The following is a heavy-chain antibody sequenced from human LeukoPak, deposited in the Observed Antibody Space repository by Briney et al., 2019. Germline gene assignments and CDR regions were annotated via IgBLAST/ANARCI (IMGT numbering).Heavy chain of an antibody. Sequence: GGSLRLSCAASGFTFSSYWMSWVRQAPGKGLGWVANIKQDGSEKYYVDSVKGRFTISRDNAKNSLYLQMNSLRAEDTAVYYCARSPPRYDSSGYYYGYWGQGTLVTVSS. V-gene: IGHV3-7*01. CDR2: IKQDGSEK. CDR3: ARSPPRYDSSGYYYGY. D-gene: IGHD3-22*01. J-gene: IGHJ4*02. CDR1: GFTFSSYW.